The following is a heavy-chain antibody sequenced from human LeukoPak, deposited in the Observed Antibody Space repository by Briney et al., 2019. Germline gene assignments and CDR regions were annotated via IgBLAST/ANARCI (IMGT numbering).Heavy chain of an antibody. Sequence: ASVKVSCKASGYTFTSYYMHWVRQAPGQGLEWMGIINPSGGSTSYAQKFQGRVTMTRDMSTSTVYMELSSLRSEDTAVYYCARDRQWELPVLGFHNWFDSWGQGTLVTVSS. CDR3: ARDRQWELPVLGFHNWFDS. D-gene: IGHD1-26*01. J-gene: IGHJ5*01. V-gene: IGHV1-46*01. CDR2: INPSGGST. CDR1: GYTFTSYY.